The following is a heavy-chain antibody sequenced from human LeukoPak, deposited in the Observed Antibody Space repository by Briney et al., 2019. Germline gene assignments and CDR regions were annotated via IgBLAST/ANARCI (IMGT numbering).Heavy chain of an antibody. Sequence: GGSLRLSCALSGFTFENYAMHWVRQAPGKGLEWVSGISWNGGRIDYADSVKGRFTISRDNSRDTLYLQMNNLRAEDTAMYYCAKVRRILTGCYIGFDYWGQGTLVTVSS. CDR3: AKVRRILTGCYIGFDY. J-gene: IGHJ4*02. D-gene: IGHD3-9*01. CDR2: ISWNGGRI. CDR1: GFTFENYA. V-gene: IGHV3-9*01.